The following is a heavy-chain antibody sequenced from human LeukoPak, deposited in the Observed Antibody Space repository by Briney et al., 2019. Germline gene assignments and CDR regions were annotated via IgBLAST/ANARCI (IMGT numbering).Heavy chain of an antibody. Sequence: GGSLRLSCAASGFTFSSYAMSWVRQAPGKGLEWVSAISGSGGSTYYADSVKGRSTISRDNSKNTLYLQMNSLRAEDTAVYYCAISPGNRGGGLFTGYWGQGTLVTVSS. CDR3: AISPGNRGGGLFTGY. J-gene: IGHJ4*02. V-gene: IGHV3-23*01. CDR2: ISGSGGST. CDR1: GFTFSSYA. D-gene: IGHD1-14*01.